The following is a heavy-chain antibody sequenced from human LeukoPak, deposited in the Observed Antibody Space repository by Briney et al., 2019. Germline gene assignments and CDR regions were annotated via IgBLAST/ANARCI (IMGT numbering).Heavy chain of an antibody. D-gene: IGHD3-10*01. CDR3: ARVGHYGSGSFDY. CDR1: GGSISSGSYY. CDR2: VSTRGTT. J-gene: IGHJ4*02. V-gene: IGHV4-61*09. Sequence: SQTLSLTCTVSGGSISSGSYYWNWIRQPAGKRLEWLGHVSTRGTTNYNASLEGRLTISLDTARNQFSLYLSSVTAADTAMYYCARVGHYGSGSFDYWGQGTLVTVSS.